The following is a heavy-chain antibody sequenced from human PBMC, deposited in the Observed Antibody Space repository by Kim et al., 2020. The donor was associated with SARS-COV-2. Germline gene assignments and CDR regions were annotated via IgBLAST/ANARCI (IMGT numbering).Heavy chain of an antibody. V-gene: IGHV6-1*01. CDR2: WYN. Sequence: WYNDYAVSVQSRITSNPDTSKNQFSLKLNSVTPEDTALYYCARTLDAFDIWGQGTMVTVSS. CDR3: ARTLDAFDI. J-gene: IGHJ3*02.